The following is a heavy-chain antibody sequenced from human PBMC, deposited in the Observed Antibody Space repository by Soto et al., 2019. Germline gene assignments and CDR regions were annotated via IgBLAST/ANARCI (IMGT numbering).Heavy chain of an antibody. CDR2: ISGGGGST. CDR3: AKDPRWRRSFDY. Sequence: EVQLLESGGGLVQPGGSLRLSCAASGFTFSNYAMSWVRQTPGKGLEWVSAISGGGGSTYYADSAKGRFTISRDNSKNTLYLQMNSLRADDTAVYYCAKDPRWRRSFDYWGQGTLVTVSS. D-gene: IGHD2-21*02. J-gene: IGHJ4*02. V-gene: IGHV3-23*01. CDR1: GFTFSNYA.